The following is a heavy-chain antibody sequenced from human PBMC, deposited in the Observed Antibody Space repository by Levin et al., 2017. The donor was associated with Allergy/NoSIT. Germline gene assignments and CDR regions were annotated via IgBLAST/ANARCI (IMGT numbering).Heavy chain of an antibody. Sequence: GESLKISCAASGFTFSSYGMHWVRQAPGKGLEWVAVISYDGSNKYYADSVKGRFTISRDNSKNTLYLQMNSLRAEDTAVYYCAKGGNIAFYYFDYWGQGTLVTVSS. J-gene: IGHJ4*02. V-gene: IGHV3-30*18. D-gene: IGHD2-15*01. CDR1: GFTFSSYG. CDR3: AKGGNIAFYYFDY. CDR2: ISYDGSNK.